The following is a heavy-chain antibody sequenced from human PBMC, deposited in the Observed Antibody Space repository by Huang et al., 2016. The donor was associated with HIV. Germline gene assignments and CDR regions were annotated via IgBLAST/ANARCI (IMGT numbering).Heavy chain of an antibody. D-gene: IGHD2-21*02. V-gene: IGHV1-18*01. J-gene: IGHJ6*03. CDR1: GYTFNRYG. CDR2: ISGYNGNT. CDR3: ARRTSTNRLKIVMVTAMDYYYMDV. Sequence: GAEVKKPGASVKVSCKTSGYTFNRYGISWVRQAPGQGLEWMGWISGYNGNTNYAQKFQGRVTMTTDTSTSTAYMVLRSLRSDDTAVYYCARRTSTNRLKIVMVTAMDYYYMDVWGKGTTVTVSS.